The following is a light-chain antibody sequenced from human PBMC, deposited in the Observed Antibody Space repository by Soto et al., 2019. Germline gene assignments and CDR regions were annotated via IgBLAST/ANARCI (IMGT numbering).Light chain of an antibody. Sequence: DIQMTQSPSTLSASVGDRVTITCRASQTISSSLAWYQQKPGKAPNLLIYKASSLESGVPSRLSGSGSGTEFTLTINSVQPEDFATYYCQQYSSFWTFGQGTKVEIK. J-gene: IGKJ1*01. CDR2: KAS. CDR3: QQYSSFWT. CDR1: QTISSS. V-gene: IGKV1-5*03.